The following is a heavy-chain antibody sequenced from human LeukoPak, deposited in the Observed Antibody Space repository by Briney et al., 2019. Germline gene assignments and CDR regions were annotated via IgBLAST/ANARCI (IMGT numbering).Heavy chain of an antibody. J-gene: IGHJ4*02. CDR3: GRGGEDIVVVPAAILDY. CDR1: GYTFTSYY. D-gene: IGHD2-2*01. V-gene: IGHV1-46*01. CDR2: INPSGGST. Sequence: GASVKVSCKASGYTFTSYYMHWVRQAPGQGLEWMGIINPSGGSTSYAQKFQGRVTMTRGTSTSTVYMELSSLRSEDTAVYYCGRGGEDIVVVPAAILDYWGQGTLVTVSS.